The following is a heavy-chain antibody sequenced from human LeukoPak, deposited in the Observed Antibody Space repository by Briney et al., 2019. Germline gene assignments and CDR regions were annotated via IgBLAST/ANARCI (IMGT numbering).Heavy chain of an antibody. CDR1: GDSVSSKNGA. Sequence: PSQTLSVTCAISGDSVSSKNGACNWIRQSPPRGLEWLGRTYYRSQWYSDFAFAVGGRAAIKADTSKNHFSLQLHSVTPEDTAVYYCARDLGTSGWYTFDFWGQGSLVTVTS. CDR2: TYYRSQWYS. CDR3: ARDLGTSGWYTFDF. J-gene: IGHJ4*02. D-gene: IGHD6-19*01. V-gene: IGHV6-1*01.